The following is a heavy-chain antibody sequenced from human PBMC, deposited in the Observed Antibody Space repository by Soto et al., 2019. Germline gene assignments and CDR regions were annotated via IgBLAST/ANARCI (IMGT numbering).Heavy chain of an antibody. D-gene: IGHD5-12*01. V-gene: IGHV4-34*02. J-gene: IGHJ4*02. CDR1: GGSFSGYY. CDR2: INHSGST. Sequence: QVQLQQWGAGLLKPSETLSLTCAVYGGSFSGYYWSWIRQPPGKGLEWIGEINHSGSTNYNPSLKSRVTISVDTSKNQFSLKLSSVTAADTAVYYCARGGGYGYNYWGQGTLVTVSS. CDR3: ARGGGYGYNY.